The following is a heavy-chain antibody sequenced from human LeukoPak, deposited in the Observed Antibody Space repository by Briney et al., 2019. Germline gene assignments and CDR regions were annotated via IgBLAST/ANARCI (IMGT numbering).Heavy chain of an antibody. CDR3: ARGGGYFGWDYYFDY. CDR2: IRDTGSS. V-gene: IGHV4-59*11. Sequence: SETLSLTCSISYGSIRSHHWTWIRQSPGAGLEWIGNIRDTGSSNYSPSLKRRVTVSLDTSKNQFSLKLYSVTAADTAVYYCARGGGYFGWDYYFDYWGQGILVVVSS. D-gene: IGHD3-9*01. J-gene: IGHJ4*02. CDR1: YGSIRSHH.